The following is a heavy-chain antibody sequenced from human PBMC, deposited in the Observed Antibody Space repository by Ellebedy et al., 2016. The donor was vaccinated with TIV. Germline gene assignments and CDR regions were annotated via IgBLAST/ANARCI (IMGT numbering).Heavy chain of an antibody. D-gene: IGHD4/OR15-4a*01. CDR3: ARAWRVLTSRYFQY. V-gene: IGHV1-2*02. CDR2: INPNSGGT. J-gene: IGHJ1*01. CDR1: GYTFTAHY. Sequence: AASVKVSCKASGYTFTAHYMHWVRQAPGQGLEWMGWINPNSGGTNYAQKFQGRVTITRDTSISTAYMELSRLRSDATAVYYCARAWRVLTSRYFQYWGQGTLVTVSS.